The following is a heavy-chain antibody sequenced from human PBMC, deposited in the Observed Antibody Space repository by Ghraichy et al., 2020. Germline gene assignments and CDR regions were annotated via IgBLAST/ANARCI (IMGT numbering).Heavy chain of an antibody. D-gene: IGHD5-18*01. V-gene: IGHV4-34*01. CDR3: ARISEYNYGRLDY. CDR2: INHSGST. Sequence: SETLSLTCAVYGGSFSGYYWSWIRQPPGKGLEWIGEINHSGSTNYNPSLKSRVTISVDTSKNQFSLKLSSVTAADTAVYYCARISEYNYGRLDYWGQGTLVTVSS. CDR1: GGSFSGYY. J-gene: IGHJ4*02.